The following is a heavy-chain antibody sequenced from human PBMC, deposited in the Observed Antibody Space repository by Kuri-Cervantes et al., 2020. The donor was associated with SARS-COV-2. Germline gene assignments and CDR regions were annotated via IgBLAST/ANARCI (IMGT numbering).Heavy chain of an antibody. V-gene: IGHV3-48*03. J-gene: IGHJ3*02. CDR3: ARDPHRGVTDDDAFDI. D-gene: IGHD4-23*01. CDR2: ISSSGSTI. CDR1: GFTFSSYE. Sequence: GGSLRLSCAASGFTFSSYEMNWVRQAPGKGLEWVSYISSSGSTIYYADSVKGRFTISRDNAKNSLYLQMNSLRAEDTAVYYCARDPHRGVTDDDAFDIWGQGTMVTVSS.